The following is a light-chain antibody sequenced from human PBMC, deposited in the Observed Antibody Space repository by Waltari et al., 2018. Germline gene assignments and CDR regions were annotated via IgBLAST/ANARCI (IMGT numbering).Light chain of an antibody. CDR2: YDS. V-gene: IGLV3-21*04. CDR3: QVWDSSSDHSVV. CDR1: NIGSRS. J-gene: IGLJ2*01. Sequence: SYVLTQPPSVSVAPGKTARITCGGNNIGSRSEHWYQQKPGQAPVLVIYYDSDRPSGIPERFSGSNSGNTATLTISRVEAGDEADYYCQVWDSSSDHSVVFGGGTKLTVL.